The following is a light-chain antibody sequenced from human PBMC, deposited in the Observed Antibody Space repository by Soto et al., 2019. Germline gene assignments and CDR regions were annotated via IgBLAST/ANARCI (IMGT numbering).Light chain of an antibody. CDR2: WAS. Sequence: DIVLTQSPDSLAVSLGERATINCKSGQSILYSGDKKNYLVWYQQKPGQPPKLLIYWASTRASGVPDRFSGSGSGTDFTLTISSLQAEDAAIYYCQQYYSSPLTFGGGTKVDIK. J-gene: IGKJ4*01. CDR1: QSILYSGDKKNY. CDR3: QQYYSSPLT. V-gene: IGKV4-1*01.